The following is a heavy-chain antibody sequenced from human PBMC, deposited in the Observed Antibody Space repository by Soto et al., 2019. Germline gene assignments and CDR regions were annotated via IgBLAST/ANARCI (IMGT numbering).Heavy chain of an antibody. CDR1: GFTVSSNY. CDR3: ARGVVAATRGAFDI. Sequence: GGSLRLSCAASGFTVSSNYMSWVRQAPGKGLEWVSVIYSGGSTYYADSVKGRFTISRDNSKNTLYLQMNSLRAEDTAVYYCARGVVAATRGAFDIGGQGTMVTVSS. CDR2: IYSGGST. V-gene: IGHV3-66*02. J-gene: IGHJ3*02. D-gene: IGHD2-15*01.